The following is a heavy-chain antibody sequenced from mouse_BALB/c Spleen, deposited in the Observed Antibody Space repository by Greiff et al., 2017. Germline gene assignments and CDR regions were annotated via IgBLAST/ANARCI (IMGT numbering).Heavy chain of an antibody. V-gene: IGHV3-2*02. D-gene: IGHD2-10*01. CDR2: ISYSGST. Sequence: EVHLVESGPGLVKPSQSLSLTCTVTGYSITSDYAWNWIRQFPGNKLEWMGYISYSGSTSYNPSLKSRISITRDTSKNQFFLQLNSVTTEDTATYYCARPFAYYGKSVWGQGTSVTVSS. CDR1: GYSITSDYA. CDR3: ARPFAYYGKSV. J-gene: IGHJ4*01.